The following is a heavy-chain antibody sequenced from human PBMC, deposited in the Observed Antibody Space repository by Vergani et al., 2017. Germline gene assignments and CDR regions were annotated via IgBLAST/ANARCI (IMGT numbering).Heavy chain of an antibody. CDR3: GRAPRVVVTDYYYGMDV. J-gene: IGHJ6*02. CDR1: GGSISSGSYY. V-gene: IGHV4-61*02. D-gene: IGHD2-15*01. CDR2: IYTSGST. Sequence: QVQLQESGPGLVKPSQTLSLTCTVSGGSISSGSYYWSWIRQPAGKGLEWIGRIYTSGSTNYNPSLKSRVTISVDTSKNQFSLKLSSVTAADTAVYYWGRAPRVVVTDYYYGMDVWGQGTTVTVSS.